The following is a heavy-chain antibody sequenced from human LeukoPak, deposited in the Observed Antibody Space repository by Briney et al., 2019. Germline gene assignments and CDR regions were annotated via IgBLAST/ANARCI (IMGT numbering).Heavy chain of an antibody. D-gene: IGHD2-15*01. J-gene: IGHJ4*02. V-gene: IGHV4-61*02. Sequence: SETLSLTCIVSGGSISSGTYYWGWIRQPAGKGLEWIGRIYTSGSTNYNPSLKSRVTMSVDTSKNQFSLKLSSVTAAGTAVYYCARDCSGGSCYSAFDYWGQGTLVTVSS. CDR3: ARDCSGGSCYSAFDY. CDR1: GGSISSGTYY. CDR2: IYTSGST.